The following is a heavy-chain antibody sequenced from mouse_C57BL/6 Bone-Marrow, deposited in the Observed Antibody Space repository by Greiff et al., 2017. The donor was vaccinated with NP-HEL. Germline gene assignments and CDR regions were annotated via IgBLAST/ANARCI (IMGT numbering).Heavy chain of an antibody. CDR2: ISSGGSYT. CDR1: GFTFSSYG. CDR3: ASLYSNYAPFAY. J-gene: IGHJ3*01. V-gene: IGHV5-6*02. Sequence: EVKLVESGGDLVKPGGSLKLSCAASGFTFSSYGMSWVRQTPDKRLEWVATISSGGSYTSYPDSVKGRFTISRDNAKNTLYLQMSSLKSEDTAMYYCASLYSNYAPFAYWGQGTLVTVSA. D-gene: IGHD2-5*01.